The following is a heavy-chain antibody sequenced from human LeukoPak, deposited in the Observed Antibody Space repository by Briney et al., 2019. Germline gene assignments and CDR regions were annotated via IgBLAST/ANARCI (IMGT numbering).Heavy chain of an antibody. CDR2: INHSGST. J-gene: IGHJ4*02. CDR3: ARRGVEYYDFWSGYYLPRPTYYFDY. V-gene: IGHV4-34*01. CDR1: GGSFSGYY. Sequence: PSETLSLTCAVYGGSFSGYYWSWIRQPPGKGLEWIGEINHSGSTNYNPSLKSRVTISVDTSKNQFSLKLSSVTAADTAVYYCARRGVEYYDFWSGYYLPRPTYYFDYWGQGTLVTVSS. D-gene: IGHD3-3*01.